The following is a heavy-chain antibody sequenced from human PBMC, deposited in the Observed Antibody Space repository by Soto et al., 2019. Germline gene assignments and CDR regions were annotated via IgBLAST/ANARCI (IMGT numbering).Heavy chain of an antibody. D-gene: IGHD2-2*01. V-gene: IGHV3-53*01. CDR2: IYSGGST. CDR1: GFTVSSNY. CDR3: ASARDGYCISTSCSRKLTILWAPNLGPPGMDV. J-gene: IGHJ6*02. Sequence: PGGSLRLSCAASGFTVSSNYMSWVRQAPGKGLEWVSVIYSGGSTYYADSVKGRFTISRDNAKNSLYLQMNSLRAEDTAVYYCASARDGYCISTSCSRKLTILWAPNLGPPGMDVWGQGTTVTISS.